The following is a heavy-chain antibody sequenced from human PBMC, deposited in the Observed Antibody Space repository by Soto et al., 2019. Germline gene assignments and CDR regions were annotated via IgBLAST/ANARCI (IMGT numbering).Heavy chain of an antibody. CDR2: IIPIFGTA. J-gene: IGHJ6*02. CDR1: GGTFSSYA. D-gene: IGHD4-4*01. Sequence: ASVKVSCKASGGTFSSYAISWVRQAPGQGLEWMGGIIPIFGTANYAQKFQGRVTITADESTSTAYMELSSLRSEDTAVYYCARGHGGNYSYYYYGMAVWGPVTPLTV. CDR3: ARGHGGNYSYYYYGMAV. V-gene: IGHV1-69*13.